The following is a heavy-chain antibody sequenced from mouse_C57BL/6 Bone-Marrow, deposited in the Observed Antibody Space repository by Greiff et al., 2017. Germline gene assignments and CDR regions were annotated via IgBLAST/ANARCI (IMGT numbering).Heavy chain of an antibody. V-gene: IGHV10-3*01. J-gene: IGHJ4*01. D-gene: IGHD2-4*01. CDR2: IRSKSSNYAT. CDR1: GFTFNTYA. CDR3: VRGGAYYDYDGVWDY. Sequence: EVQRVESGGGLVQPKGSLKLSCAASGFTFNTYAMHWVRQAPGKGLEWVARIRSKSSNYATYYADSVKDRFTISRDDSQSMLYLQMNNLKTEDTAMYYCVRGGAYYDYDGVWDYWGQGTSVTVSS.